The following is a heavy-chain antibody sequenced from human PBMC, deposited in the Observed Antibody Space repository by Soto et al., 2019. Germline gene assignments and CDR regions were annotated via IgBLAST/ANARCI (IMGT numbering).Heavy chain of an antibody. CDR3: AADIKEVLSATGVVLYYYGMDV. V-gene: IGHV1-2*02. Sequence: QVQLVQSGAEVKKPGASVKVSCKASGYTFTGYYLHWVRQAPGQGLEWMGWINLNSGGTNYAQKFQGRVTMTRDTSISTAYMDLSRLRSDDTAMYYCAADIKEVLSATGVVLYYYGMDVWGQGTTVTVSS. CDR2: INLNSGGT. CDR1: GYTFTGYY. D-gene: IGHD2-15*01. J-gene: IGHJ6*02.